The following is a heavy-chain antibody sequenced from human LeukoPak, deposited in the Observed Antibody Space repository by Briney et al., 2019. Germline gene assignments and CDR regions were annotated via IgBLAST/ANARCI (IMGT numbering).Heavy chain of an antibody. CDR2: IYHSGST. CDR3: ARVGYGDPSYMGV. J-gene: IGHJ6*03. D-gene: IGHD4-17*01. V-gene: IGHV4-38-2*02. Sequence: SETLSLTCTVSGYSISSGYYWGWIRQPPGKGLEWIGSIYHSGSTYYNPSLKSRVTISVDTSKNQFSLKLSSVTAADTAVYYCARVGYGDPSYMGVWGKGTTVTISS. CDR1: GYSISSGYY.